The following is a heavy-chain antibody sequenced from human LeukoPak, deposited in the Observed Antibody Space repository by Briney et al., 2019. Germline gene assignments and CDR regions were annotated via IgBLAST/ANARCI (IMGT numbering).Heavy chain of an antibody. CDR3: AKSHDFWSGYYPFDY. CDR1: GFIFSNYE. V-gene: IGHV3-48*03. J-gene: IGHJ4*02. CDR2: INSGGTPI. D-gene: IGHD3-3*01. Sequence: GGSLRLSCAASGFIFSNYEMNWVRQAPGKGLEWISYINSGGTPIYYADSVKGRFTIFRDNSKNMLYLQMNSLRAEDTAVYYCAKSHDFWSGYYPFDYWGQGTLVTVSS.